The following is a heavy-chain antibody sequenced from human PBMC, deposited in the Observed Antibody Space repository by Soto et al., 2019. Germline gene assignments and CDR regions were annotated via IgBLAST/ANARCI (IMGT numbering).Heavy chain of an antibody. J-gene: IGHJ6*02. CDR3: AKFLNYERNKIYYYYGMDV. CDR1: GFTFSSYA. CDR2: ISGSGGST. V-gene: IGHV3-23*01. D-gene: IGHD4-4*01. Sequence: HPGGSLRLSCAASGFTFSSYAMSWVRQAPGKGLEWVSAISGSGGSTYYADSVKGRFTISRDNSKNTLYLQMNSLRAEDTAVYYCAKFLNYERNKIYYYYGMDVWGQGTTVTVSS.